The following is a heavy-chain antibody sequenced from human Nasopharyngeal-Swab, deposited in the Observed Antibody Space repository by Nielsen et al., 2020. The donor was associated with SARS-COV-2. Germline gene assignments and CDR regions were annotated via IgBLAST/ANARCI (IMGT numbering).Heavy chain of an antibody. CDR2: MNPNSGNT. D-gene: IGHD2-2*01. CDR1: GYTFTSYD. Sequence: ASVKVSCKASGYTFTSYDINWVRQATGQGLEWMGWMNPNSGNTGYAQKFQGRVTMTRNTSISTAYMELSSLRSEDTAVYYCAGDTSMSYYYYYGMDVWGQGTTVTVSS. CDR3: AGDTSMSYYYYYGMDV. J-gene: IGHJ6*02. V-gene: IGHV1-8*01.